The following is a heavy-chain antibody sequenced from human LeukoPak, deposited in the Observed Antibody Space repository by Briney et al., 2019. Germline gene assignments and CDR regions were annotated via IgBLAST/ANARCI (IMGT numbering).Heavy chain of an antibody. Sequence: GGSLRLSCAASGFTFSSYAMSWVRQAPGKGLEWVSGISGSGGSTYYADSVKGRFTISRDNSKNTLYLEMNSLRADDTAVYYCAKDRSGSGSYYYSAFDIWGQGTMVTVSS. D-gene: IGHD3-10*01. J-gene: IGHJ3*02. V-gene: IGHV3-23*01. CDR2: ISGSGGST. CDR1: GFTFSSYA. CDR3: AKDRSGSGSYYYSAFDI.